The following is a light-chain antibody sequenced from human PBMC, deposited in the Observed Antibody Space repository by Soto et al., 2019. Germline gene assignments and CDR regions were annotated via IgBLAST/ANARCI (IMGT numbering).Light chain of an antibody. J-gene: IGKJ1*01. Sequence: EIVMPQSPATLSVSPGEGATLSCRASQSVSSNLAWYQQKPGQAPRLLIFGASTRATGIPGRFSGSGFGTEFTLTISSLQSGDSAVYYCQQYNSWPRTFGQGTKVDIK. V-gene: IGKV3-15*01. CDR3: QQYNSWPRT. CDR1: QSVSSN. CDR2: GAS.